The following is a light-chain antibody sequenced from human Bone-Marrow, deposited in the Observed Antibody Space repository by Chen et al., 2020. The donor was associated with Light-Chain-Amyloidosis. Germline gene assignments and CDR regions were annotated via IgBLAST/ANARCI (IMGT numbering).Light chain of an antibody. CDR3: QVWDRSSDRPV. V-gene: IGLV3-21*02. J-gene: IGLJ3*02. Sequence: SYVQTQPSSVSVAPGQTATIARGGNNIGSTSVHWYQQTPGQAPLLVVYDNSDRPSGIPERLSGSNSGNTATLTISRVEAGDEADYYCQVWDRSSDRPVFGGGTKLTVL. CDR2: DNS. CDR1: NIGSTS.